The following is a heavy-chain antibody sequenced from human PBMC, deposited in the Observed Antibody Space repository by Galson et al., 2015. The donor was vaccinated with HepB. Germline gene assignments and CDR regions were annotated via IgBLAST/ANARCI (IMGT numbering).Heavy chain of an antibody. D-gene: IGHD4-17*01. CDR2: IRSKANSYAT. Sequence: SLRLSCAASGFTFSGSAMHWVRQASGKGLEWVGRIRSKANSYATAYAASVKGRFTISRDDSKNTAYLQMNSLKTEDTAVYYCTRHLDYGDSQIRKWDLWGRGTLVTVSS. V-gene: IGHV3-73*01. CDR1: GFTFSGSA. CDR3: TRHLDYGDSQIRKWDL. J-gene: IGHJ2*01.